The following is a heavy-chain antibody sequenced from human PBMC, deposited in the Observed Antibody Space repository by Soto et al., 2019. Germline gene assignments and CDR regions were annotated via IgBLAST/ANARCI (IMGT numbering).Heavy chain of an antibody. V-gene: IGHV3-9*01. J-gene: IGHJ4*02. CDR1: GFTFDDYA. CDR2: ISWNSGRK. Sequence: GGSLRLSCAASGFTFDDYAMHWDRHVPGKGLEWVSGISWNSGRKGYADSVKGRFTISRDNAKNSLYLQMNSLRAEDTALYYCAKDMSPSFDCFDCWGQGTLVTVSS. CDR3: AKDMSPSFDCFDC.